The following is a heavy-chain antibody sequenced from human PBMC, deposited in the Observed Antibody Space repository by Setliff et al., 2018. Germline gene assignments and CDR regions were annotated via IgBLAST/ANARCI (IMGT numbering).Heavy chain of an antibody. Sequence: LSLTCTVSGGSISSSSYYWGWIRQSPGKGLEWVSYISSSGSTIYYADSVKGRFTISRDNAKNSLYLQMNSLRAEDTAVYYCARDPVPPWLPLDYWGQGTLVTVSS. CDR3: ARDPVPPWLPLDY. D-gene: IGHD5-12*01. CDR1: GGSISSSSYY. J-gene: IGHJ4*02. CDR2: ISSSGSTI. V-gene: IGHV3-11*04.